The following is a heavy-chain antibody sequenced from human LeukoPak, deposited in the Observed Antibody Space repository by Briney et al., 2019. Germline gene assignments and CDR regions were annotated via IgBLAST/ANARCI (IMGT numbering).Heavy chain of an antibody. CDR2: IIPIFGTA. CDR1: GGTFSSYA. J-gene: IGHJ6*03. CDR3: ARDGRGLRYFDLEPYYMDV. V-gene: IGHV1-69*13. D-gene: IGHD3-9*01. Sequence: SVKVSCKASGGTFSSYAISWVRQAPGQGLEWMGGIIPIFGTANYAQKFQGRVTITADESTSTAYMELSSLRSEDTAVYYCARDGRGLRYFDLEPYYMDVWGKGTTVTVSS.